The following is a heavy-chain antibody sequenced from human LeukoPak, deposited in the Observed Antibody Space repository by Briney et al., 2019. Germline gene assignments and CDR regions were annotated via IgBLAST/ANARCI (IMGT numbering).Heavy chain of an antibody. CDR3: ASSRNDILTGYNPYAFDI. D-gene: IGHD3-9*01. CDR1: GGSISSYY. V-gene: IGHV4-59*01. CDR2: IYYSGST. J-gene: IGHJ3*02. Sequence: KSSETLSLTCTVSGGSISSYYWSWIRQPPGKGLEWIGYIYYSGSTNYSPSLKSRVTISVDTSKNQFSLKLSSVTAADTAVYYCASSRNDILTGYNPYAFDIWGQGTMVTVSS.